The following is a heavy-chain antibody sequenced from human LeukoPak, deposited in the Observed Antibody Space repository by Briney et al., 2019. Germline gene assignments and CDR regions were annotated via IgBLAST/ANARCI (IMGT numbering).Heavy chain of an antibody. CDR1: GYTFSDFH. CDR3: ATATVTHTRDP. V-gene: IGHV1-2*02. J-gene: IGHJ5*02. CDR2: INPYSGAL. D-gene: IGHD1-1*01. Sequence: GASVKVSCQTSGYTFSDFHLNWVRQAPGQGLEWMGWINPYSGALISAQSLQGRLTMTWDTSTGTAYMELTRLTSDDTAVYYCATATVTHTRDPWGQGTLVTVSS.